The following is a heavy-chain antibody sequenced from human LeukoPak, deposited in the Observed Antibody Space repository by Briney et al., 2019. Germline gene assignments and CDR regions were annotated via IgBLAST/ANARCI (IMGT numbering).Heavy chain of an antibody. V-gene: IGHV3-30*02. J-gene: IGHJ4*02. D-gene: IGHD6-6*01. CDR3: ARDQYRSSYSLDC. CDR2: IQSDGSIK. CDR1: GFTFSNYG. Sequence: GGSLRLSCAASGFTFSNYGMHWVRQAPGKGLEWVAFIQSDGSIKYYADSVKGRFTISRDNSKNTLFLQMNSLRAGDMAVYYCARDQYRSSYSLDCWGQGTLVTVSS.